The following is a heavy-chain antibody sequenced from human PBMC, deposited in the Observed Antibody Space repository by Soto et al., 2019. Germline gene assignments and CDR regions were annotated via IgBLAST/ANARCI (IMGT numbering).Heavy chain of an antibody. CDR1: GFIFENHA. J-gene: IGHJ1*01. V-gene: IGHV3-9*01. D-gene: IGHD6-13*01. CDR2: IGWNSAKI. CDR3: AKDSASSWSEYFRY. Sequence: SLRLSCAASGFIFENHAMHWVRQVPGKGLEWVAGIGWNSAKIGYADSVKGRFSISRDNAKSSLYLEMSGLRTEDTALYFCAKDSASSWSEYFRYWGRGTLVTVSS.